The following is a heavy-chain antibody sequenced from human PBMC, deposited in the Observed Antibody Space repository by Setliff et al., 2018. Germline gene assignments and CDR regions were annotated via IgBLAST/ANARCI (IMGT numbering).Heavy chain of an antibody. Sequence: ASVKVSCKASGYAFTTYAMGWMRQAPGQGLEWMGWINTNTGNPSYAQGFTGRFVFSLDTSVSTAYLQINSLEAEDSAVYYCGRASRFGTIVYRGDYYMDVWGKGTTVTVSS. V-gene: IGHV7-4-1*02. CDR2: INTNTGNP. J-gene: IGHJ6*03. D-gene: IGHD3-10*01. CDR3: GRASRFGTIVYRGDYYMDV. CDR1: GYAFTTYA.